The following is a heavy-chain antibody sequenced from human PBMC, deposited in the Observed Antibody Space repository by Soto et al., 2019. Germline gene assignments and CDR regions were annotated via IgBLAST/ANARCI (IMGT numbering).Heavy chain of an antibody. CDR1: GFTLSDHY. D-gene: IGHD2-2*01. Sequence: PGGSLRLSCEGSGFTLSDHYMDWVRQAPGKGLEWVGRSRNRANSYATEYAASVKGRFTISRDDSKNTLYLQMNSLRAEDTAVYYCARNPYCSSTSCYVYYYGMDVWGQGTTVTVSS. CDR2: SRNRANSYAT. J-gene: IGHJ6*02. CDR3: ARNPYCSSTSCYVYYYGMDV. V-gene: IGHV3-72*01.